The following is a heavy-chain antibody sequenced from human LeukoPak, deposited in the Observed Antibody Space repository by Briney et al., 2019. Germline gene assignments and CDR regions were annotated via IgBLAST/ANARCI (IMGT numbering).Heavy chain of an antibody. V-gene: IGHV3-53*01. D-gene: IGHD2-15*01. J-gene: IGHJ6*02. CDR1: GFTVSSNY. Sequence: GGSLRLSCAASGFTVSSNYMSWVRQAPGKGLEWVSVIYSGGSTYYADSVKGRFTISRDNSKNTLYLQMNSLRAEDTAVYYCARENALRCSGGSCYLIGYYGMDVWGQGTTVTVSS. CDR3: ARENALRCSGGSCYLIGYYGMDV. CDR2: IYSGGST.